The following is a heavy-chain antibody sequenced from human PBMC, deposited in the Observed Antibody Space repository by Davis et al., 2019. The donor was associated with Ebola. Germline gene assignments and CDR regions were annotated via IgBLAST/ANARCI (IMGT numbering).Heavy chain of an antibody. V-gene: IGHV3-33*01. Sequence: GESLKISCAASGFTFSSSGMHWVRQAPGKGLEWVAVIWYDGSNKYYADSVKGRFTISRDNSKNTLYLQMNSLRAEDTAVYYCARSGGDYGDYWGQGTLVTVSS. D-gene: IGHD3-10*01. CDR1: GFTFSSSG. CDR2: IWYDGSNK. J-gene: IGHJ4*02. CDR3: ARSGGDYGDY.